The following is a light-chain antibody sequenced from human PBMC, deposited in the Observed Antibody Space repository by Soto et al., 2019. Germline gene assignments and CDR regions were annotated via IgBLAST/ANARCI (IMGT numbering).Light chain of an antibody. J-gene: IGKJ1*01. CDR3: LQHNSYPWT. V-gene: IGKV1-17*01. Sequence: IKLSQAPSSLAAFLGVGVTITCRASQGIRNDLGWYQQKPGKAPKRLIYAASSLQSGVPSRFSGSGSGTEFTLTISSLQPEDFATYYCLQHNSYPWTFGQGTKVDIK. CDR2: AAS. CDR1: QGIRND.